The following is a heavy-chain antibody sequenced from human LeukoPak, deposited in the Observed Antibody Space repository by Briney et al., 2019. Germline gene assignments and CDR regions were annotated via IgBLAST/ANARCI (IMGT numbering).Heavy chain of an antibody. D-gene: IGHD3-3*01. CDR3: AREIWSGYYFDY. CDR2: IYPKIGTA. CDR1: GYTFTGFY. J-gene: IGHJ4*02. V-gene: IGHV1-2*06. Sequence: ASVKVSCKASGYTFTGFYMHWVRQAPGQGLEWMGRIYPKIGTAYNAQKFQGRVTMTRDTSISTVYMELSRLTSDDTAVYYCAREIWSGYYFDYWGQGALVIVSS.